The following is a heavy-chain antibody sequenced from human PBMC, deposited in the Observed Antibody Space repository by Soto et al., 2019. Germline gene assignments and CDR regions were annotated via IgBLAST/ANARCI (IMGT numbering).Heavy chain of an antibody. D-gene: IGHD3-3*01. CDR2: ISGSGGST. V-gene: IGHV3-23*01. J-gene: IGHJ4*02. CDR3: AKGIFGVVLNWPS. CDR1: GFTFSSYA. Sequence: SLRLSCAASGFTFSSYAMSWVRQAPGKGLEWVSAISGSGGSTYYADSVKGRFTISRDNSKNTLYLQMNSLRAEDTAVYYCAKGIFGVVLNWPSWGQGTLVTVSS.